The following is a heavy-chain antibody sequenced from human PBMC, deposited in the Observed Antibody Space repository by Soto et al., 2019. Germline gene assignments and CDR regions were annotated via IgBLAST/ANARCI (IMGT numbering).Heavy chain of an antibody. J-gene: IGHJ4*02. CDR1: GFTFSTYG. CDR2: ISYDGNNK. D-gene: IGHD6-13*01. V-gene: IGHV3-30*18. Sequence: QVQLVESGGGVVQPGRSLRLSCAASGFTFSTYGMHWVRQAPGKGLEWMAVISYDGNNKYYADSVKGRFTISRDNSKNTLFLEMNSLRVDDTAVYYCAKSLGSNWYNFDYWSQGTLVTVSS. CDR3: AKSLGSNWYNFDY.